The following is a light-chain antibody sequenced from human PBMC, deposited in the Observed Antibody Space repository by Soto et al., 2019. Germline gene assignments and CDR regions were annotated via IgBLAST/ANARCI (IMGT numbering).Light chain of an antibody. CDR1: SRDIGFFNY. CDR3: SSYTTRSTYV. Sequence: QSVLTQPASVSGSPGQSITISCTGTSRDIGFFNYVSWYQQFPGNAPKLIIFEVTNRPSGVSNRFSASKSGNTASLTTSGLQAEDGADYYCSSYTTRSTYVFGTGTKLTVL. J-gene: IGLJ1*01. V-gene: IGLV2-14*01. CDR2: EVT.